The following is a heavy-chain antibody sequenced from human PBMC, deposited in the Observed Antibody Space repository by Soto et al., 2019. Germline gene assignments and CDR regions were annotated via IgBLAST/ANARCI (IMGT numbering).Heavy chain of an antibody. CDR2: ISYDGSNK. J-gene: IGHJ4*02. CDR1: GFTFSSYG. Sequence: GGSLRLSCAASGFTFSSYGMHWVRQAPGKGLEWVAVISYDGSNKYYADSVKGRFTISRDNSKNTLYLQMSSLRAEDTAVYYCVKDPAHYYDSTDYWGQGTLVTVSS. D-gene: IGHD3-22*01. V-gene: IGHV3-30*18. CDR3: VKDPAHYYDSTDY.